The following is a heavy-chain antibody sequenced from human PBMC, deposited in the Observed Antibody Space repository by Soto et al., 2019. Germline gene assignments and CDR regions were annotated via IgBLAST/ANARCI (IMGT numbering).Heavy chain of an antibody. CDR3: ARCFFSDFWSAYYYYYYYMDV. D-gene: IGHD3-3*01. CDR2: IYYTGST. J-gene: IGHJ6*03. V-gene: IGHV4-59*12. Sequence: SETLSLTCTVSGGSISGYYWSWIRQPPGKGLEWIGNIYYTGSTNYNHSLKSRDTISVDTSKNKLSLKLSSVNAADTAVYYCARCFFSDFWSAYYYYYYYMDVWGKGTTVTVSS. CDR1: GGSISGYY.